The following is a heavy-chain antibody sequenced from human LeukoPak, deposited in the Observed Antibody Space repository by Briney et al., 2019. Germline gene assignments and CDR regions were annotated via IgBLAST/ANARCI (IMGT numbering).Heavy chain of an antibody. V-gene: IGHV4-4*02. J-gene: IGHJ4*02. CDR1: GGSISSNNW. CDR2: VYHSGNT. CDR3: ARGSGGFDF. D-gene: IGHD3-10*01. Sequence: SGTLSLTCAVSGGSISSNNWWSWVRQSPGKGLEWIGEVYHSGNTNYNPSLKIRVTMSVDKSKSQFSLKMTSVTAADTAVYYCARGSGGFDFWGQGTLVTVSS.